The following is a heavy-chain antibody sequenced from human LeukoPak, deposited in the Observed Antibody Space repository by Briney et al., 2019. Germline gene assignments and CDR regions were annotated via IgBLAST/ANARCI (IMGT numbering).Heavy chain of an antibody. CDR1: GYTFTGYY. CDR2: INPNSGGT. D-gene: IGHD2-2*01. Sequence: ASVKVSCKASGYTFTGYYMHWVRQAPGQGLEWMGWINPNSGGTNYAQKFQGRVTMTRDTSISTAYMELSRLRSDDTAVYYCARDPYCSSTSCPDPWGQETLVTVSS. V-gene: IGHV1-2*02. CDR3: ARDPYCSSTSCPDP. J-gene: IGHJ5*02.